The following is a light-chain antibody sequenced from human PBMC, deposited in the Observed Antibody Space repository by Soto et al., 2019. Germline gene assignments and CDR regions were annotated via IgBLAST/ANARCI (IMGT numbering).Light chain of an antibody. J-gene: IGKJ4*01. CDR1: QDISTY. CDR3: QYYNNWLAT. Sequence: IVLTQSPASLSLSPGERATLSCRASQDISTYLAWYQQKPGQAPRLLIYAASTRATGVSARFSGSGSGTEFTLTISSLQSEDFTIYHCQYYNNWLATFGGGTKVDIK. V-gene: IGKV3-15*01. CDR2: AAS.